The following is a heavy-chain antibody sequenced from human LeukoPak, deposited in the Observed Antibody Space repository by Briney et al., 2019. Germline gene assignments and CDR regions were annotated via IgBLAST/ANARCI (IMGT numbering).Heavy chain of an antibody. CDR3: ATDLLAGGLKTFDP. CDR1: GNTLSEFS. V-gene: IGHV1-24*01. Sequence: GVSVKVSCKVTGNTLSEFSMHWVRQSPGKGLEWMGGFDPEVGETVYAQKFQGRVTMTEDTSTETAYMELSSLRSEDTAVYYCATDLLAGGLKTFDPWGQGTLVTVSS. J-gene: IGHJ5*02. CDR2: FDPEVGET.